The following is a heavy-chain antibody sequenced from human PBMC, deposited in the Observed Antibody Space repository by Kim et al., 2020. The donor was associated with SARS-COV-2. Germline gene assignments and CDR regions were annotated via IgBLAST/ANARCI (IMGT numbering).Heavy chain of an antibody. CDR3: AVGVLVFAATRSVAWFDP. J-gene: IGHJ5*02. D-gene: IGHD2-15*01. V-gene: IGHV5-51*01. CDR2: IYPGVSDT. CDR1: GYSFTNYW. Sequence: GESLKISCKASGYSFTNYWIGWVRQMPGKGLEWMGFIYPGVSDTRYSPSFQGQVTISADKSITTAYLQWCSLKASDTAMYYCAVGVLVFAATRSVAWFDP.